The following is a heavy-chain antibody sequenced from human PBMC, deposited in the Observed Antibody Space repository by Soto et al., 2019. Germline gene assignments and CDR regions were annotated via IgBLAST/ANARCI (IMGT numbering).Heavy chain of an antibody. D-gene: IGHD3-9*01. J-gene: IGHJ4*02. CDR3: SSGKGRNAHDTRFDY. CDR2: SSYNGIDK. V-gene: IGHV3-30*03. Sequence: QMQLVESGGGVVQPGMSLRLSCAVSGFTFTNHGIHWVRQAPGKGLEWVAGSSYNGIDKWYGDSVKGRVTISRDNFGDTAYLQMNGLSTEDTAVYYYSSGKGRNAHDTRFDYWGQGTLVTV. CDR1: GFTFTNHG.